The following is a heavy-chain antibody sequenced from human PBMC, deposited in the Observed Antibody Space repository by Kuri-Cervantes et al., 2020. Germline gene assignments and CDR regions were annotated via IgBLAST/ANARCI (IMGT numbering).Heavy chain of an antibody. D-gene: IGHD3-22*01. V-gene: IGHV4-34*01. CDR1: GGSLSGYY. CDR2: INHSGST. CDR3: ARERHDSSGYCRDYYYYYMDV. J-gene: IGHJ6*03. Sequence: GSLRLSCAVYGGSLSGYYWSWIRQPPGKGLEWIGEINHSGSTKYNPSLKSRVTISVDTSKNQFSLKLSSVTAADTAVYYCARERHDSSGYCRDYYYYYMDVWGKGTTVTVSS.